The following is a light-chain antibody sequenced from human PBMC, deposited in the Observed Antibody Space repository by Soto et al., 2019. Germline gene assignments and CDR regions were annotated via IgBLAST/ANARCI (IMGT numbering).Light chain of an antibody. Sequence: QSVLTQPASVSGSPGQSIAIACTGTSSDVGAYDYVSWYQQHPGKAPKVMIYDVTNRPSGVSNRFSGSKSGNTASLTISGLQAEDEADYYCSSYTCSSTYVFGTGTKLTVL. V-gene: IGLV2-14*01. CDR3: SSYTCSSTYV. CDR2: DVT. J-gene: IGLJ1*01. CDR1: SSDVGAYDY.